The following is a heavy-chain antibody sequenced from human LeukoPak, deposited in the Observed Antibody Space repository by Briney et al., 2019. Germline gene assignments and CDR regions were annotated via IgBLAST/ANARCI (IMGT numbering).Heavy chain of an antibody. D-gene: IGHD3-22*01. J-gene: IGHJ4*02. Sequence: SETLSLTCAVYGGSFSGYYWSWIRQPPGKGLEWIGEINHSGSTNYNPSLKSRVTISVDTSKNQFSLKLSSVTAADTAVYYCARAHYDSSGYYRDWGQGTLVTVSS. CDR3: ARAHYDSSGYYRD. CDR1: GGSFSGYY. V-gene: IGHV4-34*01. CDR2: INHSGST.